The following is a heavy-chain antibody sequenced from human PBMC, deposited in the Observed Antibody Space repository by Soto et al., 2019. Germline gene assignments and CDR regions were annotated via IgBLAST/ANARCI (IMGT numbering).Heavy chain of an antibody. CDR1: GGSISSSSYY. J-gene: IGHJ6*02. Sequence: SETLSLTCTVSGGSISSSSYYWGWIRQPPGKGLEWIGSIYYSGSTYYNPSLKSRVTISVETSKNQFSLKLSSVTAADTAVYYCARTYSSSWYGGYYYYGMDVWGHGTPVTVSS. D-gene: IGHD6-13*01. CDR2: IYYSGST. V-gene: IGHV4-39*01. CDR3: ARTYSSSWYGGYYYYGMDV.